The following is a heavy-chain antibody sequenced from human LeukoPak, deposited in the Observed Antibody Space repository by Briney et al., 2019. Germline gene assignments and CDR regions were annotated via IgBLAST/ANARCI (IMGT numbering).Heavy chain of an antibody. CDR2: INWNGGST. D-gene: IGHD3-3*01. CDR3: ARAQGKTQRKLFGVVIMEYYYMDV. V-gene: IGHV3-20*04. J-gene: IGHJ6*03. Sequence: RPGGSLRLSCAASGFTFDDYGMSWVRQAPGKGLEWVSGINWNGGSTGYADSVKGRFTISRDNAKNSLYLQMNSLRAEDTAVYYYARAQGKTQRKLFGVVIMEYYYMDVWGKGTTVTVSS. CDR1: GFTFDDYG.